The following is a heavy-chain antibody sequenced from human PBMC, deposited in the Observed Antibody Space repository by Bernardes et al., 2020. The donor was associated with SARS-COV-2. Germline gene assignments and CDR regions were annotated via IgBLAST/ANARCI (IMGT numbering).Heavy chain of an antibody. Sequence: ASVKVSCKASGYTFTSYYMHWVRQAPGQGLEWMGIINPSGGSTSYAQKFQGRVTMTRDTSTSTVYMELSSLRSEDTAVYYCARDWVAAAGSEGTNNWFDPWGQGTLVTVSS. J-gene: IGHJ5*02. D-gene: IGHD6-13*01. CDR3: ARDWVAAAGSEGTNNWFDP. V-gene: IGHV1-46*01. CDR1: GYTFTSYY. CDR2: INPSGGST.